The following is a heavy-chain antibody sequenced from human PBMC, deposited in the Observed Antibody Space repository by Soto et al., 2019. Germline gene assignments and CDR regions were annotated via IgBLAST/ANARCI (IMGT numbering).Heavy chain of an antibody. CDR1: GFTFSSYG. D-gene: IGHD3-22*01. V-gene: IGHV3-30*18. Sequence: QVQLVESGGGVVQPGRSLRLSCAASGFTFSSYGMHWVRQAPGKGLEWVAVISYDGSNKYYADSVKGRFTISRDNSKNTLYLQMNSLRAEDTAVYYCAKDQEVGSNYYDSSGYNWGQGTLVTVSS. CDR2: ISYDGSNK. CDR3: AKDQEVGSNYYDSSGYN. J-gene: IGHJ4*02.